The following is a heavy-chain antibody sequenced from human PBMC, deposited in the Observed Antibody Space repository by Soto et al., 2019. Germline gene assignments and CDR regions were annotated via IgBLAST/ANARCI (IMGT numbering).Heavy chain of an antibody. CDR1: GGSISNYY. J-gene: IGHJ4*02. D-gene: IGHD3-3*01. CDR3: ARGGQDFWSGPFDY. V-gene: IGHV4-4*07. CDR2: IDTSGST. Sequence: PSETLSLICTVSGGSISNYYCNWIRQPAGKGLEWIGRIDTSGSTNYNPSLKSRVTMSVDTSKQEFSLKLSSVTAVDTALYYCARGGQDFWSGPFDYWGRGALVTVLL.